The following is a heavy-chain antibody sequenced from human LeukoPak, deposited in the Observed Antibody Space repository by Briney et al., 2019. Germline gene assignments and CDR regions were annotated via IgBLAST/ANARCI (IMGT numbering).Heavy chain of an antibody. D-gene: IGHD4-17*01. CDR1: GFTFSSYW. J-gene: IGHJ6*02. Sequence: PRGSLRLSCATSGFTFSSYWMHWVRQAPGKGLVWVSRINSDGSSTSYADSVKGRFTISRDNAKNTLYLQMNSLRAEDTAVYYCTTVTTFYYYGMDVWGQGTTVTVSS. CDR2: INSDGSST. CDR3: TTVTTFYYYGMDV. V-gene: IGHV3-74*01.